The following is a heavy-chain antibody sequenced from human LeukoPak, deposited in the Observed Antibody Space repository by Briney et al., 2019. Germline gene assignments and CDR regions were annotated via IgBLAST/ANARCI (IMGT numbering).Heavy chain of an antibody. CDR1: GGSISSYY. Sequence: PSETLSLTCTVSGGSISSYYWSWIRQPPGKALEVIRYIYTSRNTNYNPSLKSRVTISVDTSKNQFSLKLSSVTAADTAVYYCARLGRFLEWLPSSWDYYYYMDVWGKGTTVTVSS. CDR3: ARLGRFLEWLPSSWDYYYYMDV. J-gene: IGHJ6*03. CDR2: IYTSRNT. D-gene: IGHD3-3*01. V-gene: IGHV4-4*09.